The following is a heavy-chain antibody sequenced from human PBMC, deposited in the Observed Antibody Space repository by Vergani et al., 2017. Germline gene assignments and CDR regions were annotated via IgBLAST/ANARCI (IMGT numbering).Heavy chain of an antibody. D-gene: IGHD3-10*01. J-gene: IGHJ4*02. V-gene: IGHV4-59*01. CDR1: GGSISSYY. CDR2: IYYSGST. Sequence: QVQLQESGPGLVKPSETLSLTCTVSGGSISSYYWSWIRQLPGKGLEWIGYIYYSGSTNYNPSLKSRVTISVDTSKNQFSLKLSSVTAADTAVYYCARSMGYYGSGSYFHFDYWGQGTLVTVSS. CDR3: ARSMGYYGSGSYFHFDY.